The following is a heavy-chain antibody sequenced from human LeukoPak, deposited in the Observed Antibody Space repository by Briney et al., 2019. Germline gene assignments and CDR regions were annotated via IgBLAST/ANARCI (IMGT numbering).Heavy chain of an antibody. CDR1: GYSISSGYY. CDR2: IYHSGST. Sequence: SETLSLTCAVSGYSISSGYYWGWIRQPPGKGPEWIGSIYHSGSTYYNPSLKSRVTISVDTSKNQFSLKLSSVTAADTAVYYCATYYYGSGSYHWGQGTLVTVSS. CDR3: ATYYYGSGSYH. J-gene: IGHJ5*02. D-gene: IGHD3-10*01. V-gene: IGHV4-38-2*01.